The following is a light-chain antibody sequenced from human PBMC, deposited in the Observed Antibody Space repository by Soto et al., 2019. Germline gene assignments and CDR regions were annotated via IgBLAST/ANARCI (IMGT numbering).Light chain of an antibody. CDR2: GAS. J-gene: IGKJ1*01. V-gene: IGKV3-20*01. Sequence: SPGTLSLSPGERATLSCRASQSVSSSYLAWYQQKPGQAPRLLIYGASSRATGIPDRFSGSGSGTDFTLTISRLEPEDFAVYYCQQYGSSPWTFGQGTKVDI. CDR3: QQYGSSPWT. CDR1: QSVSSSY.